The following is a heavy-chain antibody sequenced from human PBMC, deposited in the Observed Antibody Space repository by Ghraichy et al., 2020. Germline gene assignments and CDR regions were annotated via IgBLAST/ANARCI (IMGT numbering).Heavy chain of an antibody. J-gene: IGHJ5*02. V-gene: IGHV4-34*01. D-gene: IGHD2-8*01. CDR1: GGSFSGYY. CDR2: INHSGST. CDR3: ARGHASSWYGP. Sequence: SETLSLTCAVYGGSFSGYYWSWIRQPPGNGLEWIGEINHSGSTNYNPSLKSRVTISVDTSKNQFSLKLSSVTAADTAVYYCARGHASSWYGPWGQGTLVTVSS.